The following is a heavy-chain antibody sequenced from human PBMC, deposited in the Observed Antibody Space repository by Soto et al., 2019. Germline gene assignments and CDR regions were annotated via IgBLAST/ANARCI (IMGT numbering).Heavy chain of an antibody. CDR2: ISSGSATI. V-gene: IGHV3-11*04. D-gene: IGHD6-6*01. CDR3: ARDSASYSSSSGSYWYFDL. Sequence: QVQLQESGPGLVKPSETLSLTCTVSGGSVSSGTYYWSWIRQPPGKGLEWLSYISSGSATIYYADSVKGRFTISRDNVKNSLYLQMNSLRDDDTAVYYCARDSASYSSSSGSYWYFDLWGRGTLVTVSS. J-gene: IGHJ2*01. CDR1: GGSVSSGTYY.